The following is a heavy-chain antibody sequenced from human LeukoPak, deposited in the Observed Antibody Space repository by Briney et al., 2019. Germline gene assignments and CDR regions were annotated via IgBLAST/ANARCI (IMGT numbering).Heavy chain of an antibody. Sequence: GASVKVACTASGYTFTDYYIHWVRQAPGQGLEWMGWVKAKRGDTEYGQKFQARVTMTRDTSITTTYMEVSRLSSDDTAVYYCARQNTGQLAYWGQGTLVTVSS. J-gene: IGHJ4*02. CDR1: GYTFTDYY. CDR2: VKAKRGDT. CDR3: ARQNTGQLAY. D-gene: IGHD2-8*02. V-gene: IGHV1-2*02.